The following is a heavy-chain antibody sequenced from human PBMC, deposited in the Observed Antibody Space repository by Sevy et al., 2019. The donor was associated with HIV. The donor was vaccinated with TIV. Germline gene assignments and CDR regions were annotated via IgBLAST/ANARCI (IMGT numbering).Heavy chain of an antibody. D-gene: IGHD3-22*01. Sequence: GESLKISCQASGYTFSNYGISWVRQAPGQGLEWMGWISNFNGDTKYAKKFQGRVTMTTDTSTSTAYMELRRLRSDDRAVYYCARDGNLSPVVGATSVPFHLWGQGTLVTVSS. CDR1: GYTFSNYG. V-gene: IGHV1-18*01. CDR3: ARDGNLSPVVGATSVPFHL. CDR2: ISNFNGDT. J-gene: IGHJ1*01.